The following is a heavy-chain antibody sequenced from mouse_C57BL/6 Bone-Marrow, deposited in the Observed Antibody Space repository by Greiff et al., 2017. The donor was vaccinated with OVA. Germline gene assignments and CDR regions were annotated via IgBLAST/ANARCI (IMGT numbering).Heavy chain of an antibody. CDR1: GYTFTSYG. J-gene: IGHJ2*01. CDR3: ARGGLSSTVVARGY. V-gene: IGHV1-81*01. Sequence: VQLQESGAELARPGASVKLSCKASGYTFTSYGISWVKQRTGQGLEWIGEIYPRSGNTYYNEKFKGKATLTADKSSSTAYMELRSLTSEDSAVYFCARGGLSSTVVARGYWGQGTTLTVSS. D-gene: IGHD1-1*01. CDR2: IYPRSGNT.